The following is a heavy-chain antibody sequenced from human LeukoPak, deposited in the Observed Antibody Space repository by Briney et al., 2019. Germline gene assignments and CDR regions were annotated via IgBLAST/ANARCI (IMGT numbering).Heavy chain of an antibody. Sequence: PGRSLRLSCAASGFTFSSYAMHWVRQAPGKGLEWVAVISYDGSNKYYADSVKGRFTISRDNSKNTLYLQMNSLSAEDTAVYYCARDRSSGWYYFDYWGQGTLVTVSS. CDR3: ARDRSSGWYYFDY. CDR2: ISYDGSNK. V-gene: IGHV3-30*04. J-gene: IGHJ4*02. CDR1: GFTFSSYA. D-gene: IGHD6-19*01.